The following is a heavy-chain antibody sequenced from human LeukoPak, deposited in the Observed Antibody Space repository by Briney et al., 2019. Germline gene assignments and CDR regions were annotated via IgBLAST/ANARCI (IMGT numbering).Heavy chain of an antibody. Sequence: GGSLRLSCAASGFTFSSYSMNWVRQAPGKGLEWVSSISSGSRYIYYADSVKGRFTISRDNAKNSLFLHMNSLRAEDTAVYYCARDPFEDRVAAAGFDYWGQGTLVTVSS. V-gene: IGHV3-21*01. CDR1: GFTFSSYS. CDR2: ISSGSRYI. CDR3: ARDPFEDRVAAAGFDY. J-gene: IGHJ4*02. D-gene: IGHD6-13*01.